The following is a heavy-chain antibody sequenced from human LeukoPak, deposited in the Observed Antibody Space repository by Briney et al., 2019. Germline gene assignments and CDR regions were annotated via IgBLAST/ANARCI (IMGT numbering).Heavy chain of an antibody. Sequence: GGSLRLSCAASGFTFSSYGMHWVRQAPGKGLEWVAVISYDGSNKYYADSVKGRFTISRDNSKNALYLQMNSLRAEDTAVYYCAKYGDYGAFDIWGQGTMVTVSS. CDR3: AKYGDYGAFDI. D-gene: IGHD4-17*01. J-gene: IGHJ3*02. CDR2: ISYDGSNK. CDR1: GFTFSSYG. V-gene: IGHV3-30*18.